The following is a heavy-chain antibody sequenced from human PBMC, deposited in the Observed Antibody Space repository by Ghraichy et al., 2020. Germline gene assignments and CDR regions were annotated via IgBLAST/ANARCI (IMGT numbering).Heavy chain of an antibody. CDR3: ARGDHSSSWPKVFTE. CDR1: GYSFTSYW. V-gene: IGHV5-51*01. Sequence: GESLNISCKGSGYSFTSYWIGWVRQMPGKGLEWMGIIYPGDSDTRYSPSFQGQVTISADKSISTAYLQWSSLKASDTAMYYCARGDHSSSWPKVFTEWGQGTLVTVSS. D-gene: IGHD6-13*01. J-gene: IGHJ4*02. CDR2: IYPGDSDT.